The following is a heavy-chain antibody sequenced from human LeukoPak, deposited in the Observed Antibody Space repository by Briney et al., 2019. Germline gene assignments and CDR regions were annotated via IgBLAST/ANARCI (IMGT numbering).Heavy chain of an antibody. CDR2: IGGRGGST. Sequence: GGSLRLSCAASGFRFSDFTITWVRQAPGKGPEWVSAIGGRGGSTYYADSPGSRFTISRDNSKDMVYLKMNSLKVEDTATYYCGKEGGAWGQGNKVTVSS. V-gene: IGHV3-23*01. J-gene: IGHJ5*02. CDR3: GKEGGA. CDR1: GFRFSDFT. D-gene: IGHD3-16*01.